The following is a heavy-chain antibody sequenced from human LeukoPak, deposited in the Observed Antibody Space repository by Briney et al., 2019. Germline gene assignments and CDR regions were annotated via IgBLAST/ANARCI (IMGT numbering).Heavy chain of an antibody. V-gene: IGHV3-30*04. CDR1: GFTFSSYA. J-gene: IGHJ3*02. CDR2: ISYDGINK. Sequence: GRSLRLSCAASGFTFSSYAMHWVRQAPGKGLEWVAVISYDGINKYYAASVKGRFTISRDNSNNTLYLQMNSLRAEDTAVYYCARDILEWFYRGDGFDIWGQGTMVTVSS. CDR3: ARDILEWFYRGDGFDI. D-gene: IGHD3-3*01.